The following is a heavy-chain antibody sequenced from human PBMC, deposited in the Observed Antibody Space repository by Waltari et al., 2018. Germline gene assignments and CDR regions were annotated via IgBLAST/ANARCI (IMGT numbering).Heavy chain of an antibody. V-gene: IGHV3-23*01. Sequence: EVQLLESGGGLVQPGGSLRLPCAASALPFSRYAMSWVCTAPGKGLEWVSDISGSGVSTHHEGSVKGRFTISRDNSKNTLYLQMNSLRAEDTAVYYCANNALLRSSGWDRYLPDYWGQGTLVTVSS. CDR1: ALPFSRYA. CDR2: ISGSGVST. CDR3: ANNALLRSSGWDRYLPDY. J-gene: IGHJ4*02. D-gene: IGHD6-19*01.